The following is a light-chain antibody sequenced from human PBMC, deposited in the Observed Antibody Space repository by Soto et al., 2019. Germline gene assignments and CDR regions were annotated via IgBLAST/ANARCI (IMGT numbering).Light chain of an antibody. CDR3: QQYNNWPIT. CDR1: QIILSN. V-gene: IGKV3-15*01. Sequence: DIVMTQSPATLSVSPGVRVTLSCRASQIILSNLAWYQQKPGQAPRLLIYGAATRATGIPARCSGSGSVTEFTLTISSLQSEDFAVYYCQQYNNWPITFGQGTRLEIK. J-gene: IGKJ5*01. CDR2: GAA.